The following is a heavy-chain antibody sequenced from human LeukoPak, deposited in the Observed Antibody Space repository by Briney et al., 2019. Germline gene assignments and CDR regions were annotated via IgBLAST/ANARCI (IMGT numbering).Heavy chain of an antibody. D-gene: IGHD3-10*01. CDR3: ARGQKNYYGSGMFDY. Sequence: PSETLSLTCAVYGGSFSGYYWSWIRQTPGKGLEWIGEINHSGSTNYNPSLKSRVTISVDTSKNQFSLKLSSVTAADTAVYYCARGQKNYYGSGMFDYWGQGTLVTVSS. CDR2: INHSGST. CDR1: GGSFSGYY. J-gene: IGHJ4*02. V-gene: IGHV4-34*01.